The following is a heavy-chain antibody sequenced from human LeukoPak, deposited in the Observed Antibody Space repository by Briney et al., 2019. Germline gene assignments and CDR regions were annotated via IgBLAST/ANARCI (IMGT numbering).Heavy chain of an antibody. D-gene: IGHD3-22*01. CDR1: GGSFSGYY. J-gene: IGHJ4*02. CDR2: IYYSGST. V-gene: IGHV4-31*11. Sequence: SETLSLTCAVYGGSFSGYYWSWIRQHPGKGLEWIGYIYYSGSTYYNPSLKSRVTISVDTSKNQFSLKLSSVTAADTAVYYCARDSGIGSSGYYSFDYWGQGTLVTVSS. CDR3: ARDSGIGSSGYYSFDY.